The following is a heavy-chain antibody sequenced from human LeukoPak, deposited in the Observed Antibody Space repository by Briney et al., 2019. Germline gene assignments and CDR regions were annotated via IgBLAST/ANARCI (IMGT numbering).Heavy chain of an antibody. Sequence: GGSLRLSCAASGFTFSSYSMNWVRQAPGKGLEWVSSISSSSSYIYYADSVKGRFTISRDNAKNSLYLQMNSLRAEDTAVYYCARGGRGEYCSGGSCYSGHGMDVWGKGTTVTVSS. D-gene: IGHD2-15*01. J-gene: IGHJ6*04. V-gene: IGHV3-21*01. CDR2: ISSSSSYI. CDR1: GFTFSSYS. CDR3: ARGGRGEYCSGGSCYSGHGMDV.